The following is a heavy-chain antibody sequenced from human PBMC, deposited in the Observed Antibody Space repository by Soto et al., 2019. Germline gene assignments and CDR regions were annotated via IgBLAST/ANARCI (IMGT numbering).Heavy chain of an antibody. J-gene: IGHJ6*02. CDR1: GYTFTSYY. Sequence: ASVKVSCKASGYTFTSYYMHWVRQAPGQGLEWMGIINPSGGSTSYAQKFQGRVTMTRDTSTSTVYMELSSLRSEDTAVYYCARGAGYQLIIDYYGMDVWGQGTTVTVSS. CDR2: INPSGGST. V-gene: IGHV1-46*01. CDR3: ARGAGYQLIIDYYGMDV. D-gene: IGHD2-2*01.